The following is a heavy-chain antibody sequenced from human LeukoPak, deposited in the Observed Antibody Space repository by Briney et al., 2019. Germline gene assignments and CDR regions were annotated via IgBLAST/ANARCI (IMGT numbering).Heavy chain of an antibody. V-gene: IGHV3-30*14. CDR3: ARDLRSYSSSRFDP. CDR2: ISYDGSNK. Sequence: GGSLRLSCAASGFTFSSYAMHWVRQAPGKGLEWVAVISYDGSNKYYADSVKGRFTISRDNSKNTLYLQMNSLRAEDTAVYYCARDLRSYSSSRFDPWGQGTLVTVSS. J-gene: IGHJ5*02. CDR1: GFTFSSYA. D-gene: IGHD6-13*01.